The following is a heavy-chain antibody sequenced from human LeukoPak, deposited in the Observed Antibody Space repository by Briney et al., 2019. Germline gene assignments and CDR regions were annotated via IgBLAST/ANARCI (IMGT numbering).Heavy chain of an antibody. V-gene: IGHV3-72*01. Sequence: GGSLRLSCAASGFTFSDHYMDWVRQAPGKGLEWVGRIRNKANSYTTEYAASVKGRFIISRDDSKNSLYLRMNSLKTEDTGVYYCASVGVVGATGYFDNWGQGTLVTVSS. CDR1: GFTFSDHY. J-gene: IGHJ4*02. CDR2: IRNKANSYTT. CDR3: ASVGVVGATGYFDN. D-gene: IGHD1-26*01.